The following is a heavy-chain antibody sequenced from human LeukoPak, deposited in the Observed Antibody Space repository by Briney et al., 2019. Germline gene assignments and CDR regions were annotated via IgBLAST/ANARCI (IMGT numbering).Heavy chain of an antibody. CDR1: GFTFSHYG. CDR3: ANEMNWSFGY. J-gene: IGHJ4*02. CDR2: IKPDGSYN. Sequence: GGSLRLSCAVSGFTFSHYGMSWVRQAPGKGLEWVATIKPDGSYNDYVDSVKGRFTISRDNAKNSLYLQMSSLRAEDTAVYYCANEMNWSFGYWGQGTLVTVSS. D-gene: IGHD1-1*01. V-gene: IGHV3-7*02.